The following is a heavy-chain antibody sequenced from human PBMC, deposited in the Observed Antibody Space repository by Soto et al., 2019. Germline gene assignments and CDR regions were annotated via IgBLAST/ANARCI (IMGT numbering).Heavy chain of an antibody. CDR1: CGSISSVGYY. CDR2: IYYSGST. Sequence: SETLSLTCTVSCGSISSVGYYWSWIRQHPGKGLEWIGYIYYSGSTYYNPSLKSRVTISVDTSKNQFSLKLSSVTAADTAVYYCAREEGDGHWNYAGYWGQGTLVTVSS. D-gene: IGHD1-1*01. J-gene: IGHJ4*02. V-gene: IGHV4-31*03. CDR3: AREEGDGHWNYAGY.